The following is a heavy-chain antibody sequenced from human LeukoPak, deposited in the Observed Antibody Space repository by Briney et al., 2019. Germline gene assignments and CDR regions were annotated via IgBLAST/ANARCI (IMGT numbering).Heavy chain of an antibody. J-gene: IGHJ4*02. V-gene: IGHV1-18*01. Sequence: ASVKVSCKASGYTFTNYGISWVRQAPGQGLEWMGWISAYNGNTNYAHQLQGRVTMTTDTSTSTAYMELRSLRSDDTAVYYCARDLRYSSFDYWGQGTLVTVSS. CDR3: ARDLRYSSFDY. CDR2: ISAYNGNT. CDR1: GYTFTNYG. D-gene: IGHD6-19*01.